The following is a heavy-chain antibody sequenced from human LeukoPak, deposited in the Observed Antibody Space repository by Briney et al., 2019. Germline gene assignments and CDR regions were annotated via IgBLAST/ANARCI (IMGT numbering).Heavy chain of an antibody. Sequence: SETLSLTCTVPGGSISSYYWSWIRQPAGKGLEWIGRIYTSGSTNYNPSLKSRVTMSVDTSKNQFSLKLSSVTAADTAVYCCAMYYYGSGSYHWFDPWGQGTLVTVSS. CDR1: GGSISSYY. D-gene: IGHD3-10*01. CDR3: AMYYYGSGSYHWFDP. J-gene: IGHJ5*02. CDR2: IYTSGST. V-gene: IGHV4-4*07.